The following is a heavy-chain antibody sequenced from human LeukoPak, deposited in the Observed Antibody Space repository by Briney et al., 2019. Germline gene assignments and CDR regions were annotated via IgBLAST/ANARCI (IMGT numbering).Heavy chain of an antibody. Sequence: SETLSLTCTVSGGSISSHYWSWIRQPAGEGLEWIGRIYGSDITNYNPSLRSRVTMSIDTSKNQFSLKLSSVTAADTAVYYCTRATDSRRYAFDIWGQGTVVTVSS. J-gene: IGHJ3*02. V-gene: IGHV4-4*07. CDR3: TRATDSRRYAFDI. CDR2: IYGSDIT. CDR1: GGSISSHY. D-gene: IGHD1-14*01.